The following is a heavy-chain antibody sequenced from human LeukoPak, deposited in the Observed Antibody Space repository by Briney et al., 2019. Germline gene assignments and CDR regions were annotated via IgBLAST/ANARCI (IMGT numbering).Heavy chain of an antibody. Sequence: ASVKVSCKASGYTFTSYAMHWVRQAPGQRLEWMGWINVGNGNTKYSQQFQGRVTITRDTSATTAYMELSSLRSEDTAVYYCARDRGAGWLGESDYWGQGTLVTVSS. D-gene: IGHD3-10*01. J-gene: IGHJ4*02. CDR1: GYTFTSYA. V-gene: IGHV1-3*01. CDR2: INVGNGNT. CDR3: ARDRGAGWLGESDY.